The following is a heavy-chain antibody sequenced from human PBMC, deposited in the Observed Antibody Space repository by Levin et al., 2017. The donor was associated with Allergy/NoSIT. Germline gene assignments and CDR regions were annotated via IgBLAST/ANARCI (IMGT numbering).Heavy chain of an antibody. D-gene: IGHD3-22*01. CDR3: AKGPYYYDSSGYRYYFDY. CDR1: GFTFSSYG. CDR2: ISYDGSNK. J-gene: IGHJ4*02. Sequence: GGSLRLSCAASGFTFSSYGMHWVRQAPGKGLEWVAVISYDGSNKYYADSVKGRFTISRDNSKNTLYLQMNSLRAEDTAVYYCAKGPYYYDSSGYRYYFDYWGQGTLVTVSS. V-gene: IGHV3-30*18.